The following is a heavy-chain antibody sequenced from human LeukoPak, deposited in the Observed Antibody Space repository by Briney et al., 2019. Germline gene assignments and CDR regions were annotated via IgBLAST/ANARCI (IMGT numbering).Heavy chain of an antibody. J-gene: IGHJ4*02. CDR2: INHSGST. V-gene: IGHV4-34*01. CDR3: ARGCDFWSGYYCADY. Sequence: PSETLSLTCAVYGGSFSGYYWSWIRQPPGKGLEWIGEINHSGSTNYNPSLKSRATISVDTSKNQFSLKLSSVTAADTAVYYCARGCDFWSGYYCADYWGQGTLVTVSS. CDR1: GGSFSGYY. D-gene: IGHD3-3*01.